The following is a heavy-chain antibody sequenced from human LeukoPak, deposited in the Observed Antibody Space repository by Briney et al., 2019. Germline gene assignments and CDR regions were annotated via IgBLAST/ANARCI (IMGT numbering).Heavy chain of an antibody. CDR1: GFTFSSYA. Sequence: PGGSLRLSCAASGFTFSSYAMSWVRQAPGKGLEWVSAISGSGGDTYYADSVKGRFTISRDNSKNTLYLQMNSLRAEDTAVYYCAKDRVVRGVMGAGGCWGQGTLVTVSS. V-gene: IGHV3-23*01. CDR2: ISGSGGDT. J-gene: IGHJ4*02. CDR3: AKDRVVRGVMGAGGC. D-gene: IGHD3-10*01.